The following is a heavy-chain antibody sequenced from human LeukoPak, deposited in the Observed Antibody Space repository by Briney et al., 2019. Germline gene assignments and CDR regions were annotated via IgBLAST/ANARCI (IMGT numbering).Heavy chain of an antibody. D-gene: IGHD3-22*01. CDR3: ARARYYYDSSGSQFDY. V-gene: IGHV4-4*07. CDR1: GGSISSHY. CDR2: IYTSGST. J-gene: IGHJ4*02. Sequence: SETLSLTCTVSGGSISSHYWSWIRQPAGMGLEWIGRIYTSGSTNYNPSLKSRVTMSVDTSKNQFSLKLSSVTAADTAVYYCARARYYYDSSGSQFDYWGQGTLVTVSS.